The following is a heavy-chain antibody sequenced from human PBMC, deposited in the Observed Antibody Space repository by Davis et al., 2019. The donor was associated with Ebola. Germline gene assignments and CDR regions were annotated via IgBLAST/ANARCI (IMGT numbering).Heavy chain of an antibody. CDR2: LGTSADT. J-gene: IGHJ4*02. CDR1: GLTFSDHY. Sequence: GGSLRLSCAVSGLTFSDHYMDWVRQAPGKGLEWVSTLGTSADTYYADSVKGRFTISRDNAKNTLYLQMNSLRVEDTAVYYCANHRDYWGQGTLVTVSS. V-gene: IGHV3-69-1*01. CDR3: ANHRDY. D-gene: IGHD1-14*01.